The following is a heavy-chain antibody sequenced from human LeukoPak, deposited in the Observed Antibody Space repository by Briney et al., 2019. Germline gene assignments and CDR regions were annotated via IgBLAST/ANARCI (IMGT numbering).Heavy chain of an antibody. Sequence: GGSLRLSCAASGFTFSSYWMSWVRQAPGKGLEWVANIKQDGSERYYVDSVKGRFTISRDNAKNSLYLQMNSLRTEDTAVYYCASGGFDFDYWGQGTLVTVSS. CDR1: GFTFSSYW. V-gene: IGHV3-7*01. J-gene: IGHJ4*02. CDR3: ASGGFDFDY. D-gene: IGHD3-10*01. CDR2: IKQDGSER.